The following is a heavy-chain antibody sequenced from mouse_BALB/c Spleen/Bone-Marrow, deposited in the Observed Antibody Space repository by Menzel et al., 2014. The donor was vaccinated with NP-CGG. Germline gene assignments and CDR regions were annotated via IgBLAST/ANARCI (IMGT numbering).Heavy chain of an antibody. D-gene: IGHD1-1*01. Sequence: VQLQQPGAELVKPGASVKLSCTASGFNIKDTYMYWVKQRPEQGLEWIGRIDPAIINTKYYPQFQGKAPITADTSSNTAYLQLSSLTSGDTAVYYCGRYRYYGSSYAMDYWGQGTSVTGSS. CDR2: IDPAIINT. CDR3: GRYRYYGSSYAMDY. J-gene: IGHJ4*01. V-gene: IGHV14-3*02. CDR1: GFNIKDTY.